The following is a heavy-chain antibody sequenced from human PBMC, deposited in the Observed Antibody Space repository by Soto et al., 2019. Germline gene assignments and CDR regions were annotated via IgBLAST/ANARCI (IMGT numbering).Heavy chain of an antibody. CDR1: GSTFSSYS. Sequence: PGGSLRLSCAASGSTFSSYSMNWVRQAPGKGLEWLSYISSSSSTIYYADSVKGRFTISRDNVKNSLYLQMNSLRDEDTAVYYCARGLYSSGWYNAFDIWGQGTMVTVSS. V-gene: IGHV3-48*02. CDR3: ARGLYSSGWYNAFDI. J-gene: IGHJ3*02. CDR2: ISSSSSTI. D-gene: IGHD6-19*01.